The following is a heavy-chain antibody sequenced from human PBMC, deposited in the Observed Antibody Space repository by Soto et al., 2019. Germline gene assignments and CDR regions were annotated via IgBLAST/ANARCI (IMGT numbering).Heavy chain of an antibody. D-gene: IGHD6-19*01. CDR3: ARHMGQWLVGGRERNRYYFDY. Sequence: QLQLQESGPGLVKPSETLSLTCTVSGGSISSSSYYWGWIRQPPGKGLEWIGSIYYSGSTYYNPSLKSRVTISVDTSKNQFSLKLSSVTAADTAVYYCARHMGQWLVGGRERNRYYFDYWGQGTLVTVSS. CDR1: GGSISSSSYY. J-gene: IGHJ4*02. V-gene: IGHV4-39*01. CDR2: IYYSGST.